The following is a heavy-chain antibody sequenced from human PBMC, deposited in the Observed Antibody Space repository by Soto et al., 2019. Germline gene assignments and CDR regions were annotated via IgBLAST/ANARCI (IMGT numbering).Heavy chain of an antibody. V-gene: IGHV3-30*18. Sequence: ESGGGVVQPGRSLRLSCAASGFTFSSYGMHWVRQAPGKGLEWVAVISYDGSKEFYADSVKGRFTISRDNSKNTLYLQINSIRAEDTAVYYCAKDLLLCSNDYYYYGMDVWGHGTTVTVSS. CDR2: ISYDGSKE. D-gene: IGHD2-21*02. CDR3: AKDLLLCSNDYYYYGMDV. J-gene: IGHJ6*02. CDR1: GFTFSSYG.